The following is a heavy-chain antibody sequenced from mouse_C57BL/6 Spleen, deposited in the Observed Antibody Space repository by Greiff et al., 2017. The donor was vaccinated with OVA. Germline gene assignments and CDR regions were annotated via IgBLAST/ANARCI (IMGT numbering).Heavy chain of an antibody. CDR1: GFSLTSYG. CDR3: AKRTMITGNYYAVDY. J-gene: IGHJ4*01. CDR2: IWSGGST. V-gene: IGHV2-4*01. D-gene: IGHD2-4*01. Sequence: QVQLKESGPGLVQPSQSLSITCTVSGFSLTSYGVHWVRQPPGKGLEWLGVIWSGGSTDYNAAFISRLSISKDNSKSQVFFKMNSLQADDTAIYYCAKRTMITGNYYAVDYGGKGTSDTVSS.